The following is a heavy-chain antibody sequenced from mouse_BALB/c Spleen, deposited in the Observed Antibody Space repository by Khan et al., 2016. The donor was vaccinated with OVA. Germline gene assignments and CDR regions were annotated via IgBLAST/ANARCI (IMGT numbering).Heavy chain of an antibody. CDR1: GYTFINYY. Sequence: VQLQQSGAELVKPGTSVKLSCKASGYTFINYYMYWVKERPGQGLEWIGEINPNNGGSNFNEKFKSKATLTVDKSSSTAYMQLSSLTSEDSAVYYCTRSGNGSFSYRGQGTLVTVSA. CDR3: TRSGNGSFSY. CDR2: INPNNGGS. J-gene: IGHJ3*01. V-gene: IGHV1S81*02. D-gene: IGHD2-2*01.